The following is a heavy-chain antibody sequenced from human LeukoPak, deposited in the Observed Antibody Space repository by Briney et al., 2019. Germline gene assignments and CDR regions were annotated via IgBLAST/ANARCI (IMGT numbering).Heavy chain of an antibody. D-gene: IGHD5-12*01. V-gene: IGHV4-59*01. CDR2: IYYSGST. Sequence: PSETLSLTCTVSGGSISSYYWSWIRQPPGKGLEWIGYIYYSGSTNYNPSLKSRVTISVDTSKNQFSLKLSSVTAADTAVYYCASTWLRSPTAYYYGMDVWGQGTTVTVSS. J-gene: IGHJ6*02. CDR3: ASTWLRSPTAYYYGMDV. CDR1: GGSISSYY.